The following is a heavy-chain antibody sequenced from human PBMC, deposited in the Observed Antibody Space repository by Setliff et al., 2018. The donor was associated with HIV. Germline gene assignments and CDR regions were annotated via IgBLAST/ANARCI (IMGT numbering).Heavy chain of an antibody. J-gene: IGHJ4*02. CDR2: IYYTGFT. D-gene: IGHD1-1*01. CDR1: GDSFSTSSYF. V-gene: IGHV4-39*01. CDR3: TRQGRGDPGLATTRLDY. Sequence: PPEGLSLTCSVSGDSFSTSSYFWGWVRQYPWKGLYWIGNIYYTGFTYASPFLKTRVIMSIDTSKSQFSLNLTSVTDSDTAVYYCTRQGRGDPGLATTRLDYWGQGKLVTVSS.